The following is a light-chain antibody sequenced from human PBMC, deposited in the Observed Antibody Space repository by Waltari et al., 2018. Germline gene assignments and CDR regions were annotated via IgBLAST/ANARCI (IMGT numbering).Light chain of an antibody. Sequence: QSVLTQPPSASGTPGQRVIISCSGSSSNIGRNTVNWYQQVPGTAPRLVMFINDQRPSGVRDRFSASKSGPSASLAISGLQSEDEADYYWAAWDDSLSAWLFGGGTKLTVL. J-gene: IGLJ2*01. V-gene: IGLV1-44*01. CDR3: AAWDDSLSAWL. CDR2: IND. CDR1: SSNIGRNT.